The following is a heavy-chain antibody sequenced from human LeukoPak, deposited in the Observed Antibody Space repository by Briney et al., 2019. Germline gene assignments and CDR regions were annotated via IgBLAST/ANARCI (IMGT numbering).Heavy chain of an antibody. CDR1: GFTFNNYA. J-gene: IGHJ6*02. V-gene: IGHV3-23*01. Sequence: XRLSXAXSGFTFNNYAMSWVRQAPGKGLEWVSTISNTGSDTYYADSVQGRFTISRDNSENTLYLQMNNLRAEDTAIHYCAKVPYSDYGSGRPPFMDVWGQGTTVAVSS. D-gene: IGHD3-10*01. CDR2: ISNTGSDT. CDR3: AKVPYSDYGSGRPPFMDV.